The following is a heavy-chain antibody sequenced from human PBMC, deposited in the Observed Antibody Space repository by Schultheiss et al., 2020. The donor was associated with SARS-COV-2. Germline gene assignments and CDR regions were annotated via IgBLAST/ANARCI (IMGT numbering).Heavy chain of an antibody. V-gene: IGHV4-34*01. CDR2: INHSGST. J-gene: IGHJ3*02. D-gene: IGHD2-8*02. CDR1: GGSISSYY. CDR3: ASSLRRRGVWLIISPLDAFDI. Sequence: SETLSLTCTVSGGSISSYYWSWIRQPPGKGLEWIGEINHSGSTNYNPSLKSRVTISVDTSKNQFSLKLSSVTAADTAVYYCASSLRRRGVWLIISPLDAFDIWGQGTMVTVSS.